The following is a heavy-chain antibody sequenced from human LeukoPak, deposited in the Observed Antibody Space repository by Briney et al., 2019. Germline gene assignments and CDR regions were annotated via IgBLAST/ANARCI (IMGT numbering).Heavy chain of an antibody. Sequence: SETLSLTCTVSGGSISSSSYCWGWIRQPPGKGLEWIGSIYYSGSTYYNPSLKSRVTISVDTSKNQFSLKLSSVTAADTAVYYCARPSYSGEDCWGQGTLVTVSS. V-gene: IGHV4-39*01. J-gene: IGHJ4*02. CDR3: ARPSYSGEDC. CDR2: IYYSGST. CDR1: GGSISSSSYC. D-gene: IGHD2-21*01.